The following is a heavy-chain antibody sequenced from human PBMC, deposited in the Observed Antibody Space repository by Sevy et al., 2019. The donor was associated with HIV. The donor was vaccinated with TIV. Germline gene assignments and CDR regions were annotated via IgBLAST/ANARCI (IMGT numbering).Heavy chain of an antibody. V-gene: IGHV4-59*01. CDR2: FYYRGST. D-gene: IGHD2-15*01. CDR1: GGSISSYY. J-gene: IGHJ4*02. Sequence: SETLSLTCTVSGGSISSYYWSWIRQPPGRGREWIGKFYYRGSTNYNPSPKGRVTISVSTSKNQFSLKLSSVTAADTAVYYCARGILGYCSGGSCFGFDYWGQGTLVTVSS. CDR3: ARGILGYCSGGSCFGFDY.